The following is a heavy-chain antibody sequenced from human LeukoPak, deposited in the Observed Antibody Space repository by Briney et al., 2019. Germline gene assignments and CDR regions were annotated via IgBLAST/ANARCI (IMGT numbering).Heavy chain of an antibody. D-gene: IGHD2-2*01. V-gene: IGHV3-21*01. J-gene: IGHJ4*02. Sequence: PGGSLRLSCAASGFTFSPYNMNWVRQAPGKGLEWVSSISSTSSYIYYTDSVKGRFTISRDNAKNSLYLQMNSLRAEDTAVYYCARVTGSYAEIDYWGQGTLVTVSS. CDR1: GFTFSPYN. CDR3: ARVTGSYAEIDY. CDR2: ISSTSSYI.